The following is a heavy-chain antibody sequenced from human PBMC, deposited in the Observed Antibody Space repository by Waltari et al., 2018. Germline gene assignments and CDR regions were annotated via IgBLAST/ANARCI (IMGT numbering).Heavy chain of an antibody. Sequence: EVQLVESGGGLVQPGGSLRLSCAASGFTFSSYSMNWVRQAPGKGLEWVSYISSSSSTIYYADSVKGRFTISRDNAKNSLYLQMNSLRAEDTAVYYCARDLDYHFDYWGQGTLVTVSS. CDR3: ARDLDYHFDY. CDR1: GFTFSSYS. J-gene: IGHJ4*02. D-gene: IGHD4-17*01. V-gene: IGHV3-48*04. CDR2: ISSSSSTI.